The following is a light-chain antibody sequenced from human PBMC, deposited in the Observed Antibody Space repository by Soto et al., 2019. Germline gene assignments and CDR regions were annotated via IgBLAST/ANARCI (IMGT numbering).Light chain of an antibody. CDR2: DAS. CDR3: QQYDNLPS. V-gene: IGKV1-33*01. J-gene: IGKJ5*01. Sequence: DIQMTQSPSTLSASVGDRFTITCRASQSISSWLAWYQQKPGKAPKLLIYDASNLETGVPSRFSGSGSGTDFTFTISSLQPEDIATYYCQQYDNLPSFGQGTRLEIK. CDR1: QSISSW.